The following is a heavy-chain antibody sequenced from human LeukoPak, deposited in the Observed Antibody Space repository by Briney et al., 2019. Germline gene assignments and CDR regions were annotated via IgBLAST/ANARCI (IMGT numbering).Heavy chain of an antibody. Sequence: GGSLRLSCAASGFTFSSYAMSWLRQTPQRGLEWVSGISVTGDITYYADSVKGRFTIASDNSRTTFYLQLNSLRADDTAVYYCAKSHVTRCPVDYYVDLWGQGAQVIVSS. CDR2: ISVTGDIT. D-gene: IGHD2-2*01. J-gene: IGHJ4*02. CDR3: AKSHVTRCPVDYYVDL. V-gene: IGHV3-23*01. CDR1: GFTFSSYA.